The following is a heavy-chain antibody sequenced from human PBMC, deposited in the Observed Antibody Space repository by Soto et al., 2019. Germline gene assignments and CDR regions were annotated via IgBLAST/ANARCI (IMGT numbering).Heavy chain of an antibody. Sequence: QVQLQESGPGLVKPSETLSLTCTVSGGSISSYYWSWNRQPPGKGLEWIGYIYYSGSTNYNPSLKSRVTISVDTSKNQFSLKLSSVTAADTAVYYCARVHGGYCSGGSCYSGDWFDPWGQGTLVTVSS. CDR2: IYYSGST. CDR3: ARVHGGYCSGGSCYSGDWFDP. J-gene: IGHJ5*02. D-gene: IGHD2-15*01. V-gene: IGHV4-59*01. CDR1: GGSISSYY.